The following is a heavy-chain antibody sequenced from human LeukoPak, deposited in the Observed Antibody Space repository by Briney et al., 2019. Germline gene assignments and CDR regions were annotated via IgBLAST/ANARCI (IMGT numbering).Heavy chain of an antibody. CDR3: ARQKKIVLVVYAIGYYFDY. D-gene: IGHD2-8*02. Sequence: PSETLSLTCAVYGGSFSGDYWSCIRQPPGKGLWWIGEINHIGSTNYNPSLKSRVTISVDTSKNQFSLKLSSVTAADTAVYYCARQKKIVLVVYAIGYYFDYWGQGTLVTVSS. CDR2: INHIGST. J-gene: IGHJ4*02. V-gene: IGHV4-34*01. CDR1: GGSFSGDY.